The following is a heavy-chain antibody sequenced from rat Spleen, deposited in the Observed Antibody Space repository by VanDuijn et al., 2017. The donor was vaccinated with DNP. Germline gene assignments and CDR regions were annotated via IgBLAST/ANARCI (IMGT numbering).Heavy chain of an antibody. CDR1: GFTFSNYG. V-gene: IGHV5-27*01. J-gene: IGHJ3*01. CDR3: TTDWFAY. Sequence: EVQLVESGGGLVQPGRSLELSCAASGFTFSNYGMAWVRQAPKKGLEWVATISTSGGSTYYRDSVKGRFTISRDNAKSNLYLQMESLRSEDTATYYCTTDWFAYWGQGTLVTVSS. CDR2: ISTSGGST.